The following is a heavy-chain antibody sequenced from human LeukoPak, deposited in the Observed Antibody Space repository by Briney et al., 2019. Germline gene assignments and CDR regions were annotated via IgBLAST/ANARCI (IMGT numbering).Heavy chain of an antibody. Sequence: ASVKVSCKASGYTFTSYGISWVRQAPGQGLEWMGWISAYNGNTNYAQKLQGRVTMTTDTSTSTAYMELRSLRSDDTAVYYCARVKCYGDGMNWFDPWGQGTLVTVSS. CDR2: ISAYNGNT. V-gene: IGHV1-18*01. CDR1: GYTFTSYG. CDR3: ARVKCYGDGMNWFDP. J-gene: IGHJ5*02. D-gene: IGHD4-17*01.